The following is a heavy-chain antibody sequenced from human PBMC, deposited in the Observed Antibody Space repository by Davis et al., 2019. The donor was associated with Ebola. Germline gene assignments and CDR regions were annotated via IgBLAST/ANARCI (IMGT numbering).Heavy chain of an antibody. V-gene: IGHV3-73*01. CDR3: TQTSGDVDY. Sequence: GGSLRLSCAASGFTFSDYYMSWIRQASGKGLEWVGRIRSKANSYATAYAASVKGRFTISRDDSKNTAYLQMNSLKTEDTAVYYCTQTSGDVDYWGQGTLVTVSS. CDR2: IRSKANSYAT. D-gene: IGHD4-17*01. J-gene: IGHJ4*02. CDR1: GFTFSDYY.